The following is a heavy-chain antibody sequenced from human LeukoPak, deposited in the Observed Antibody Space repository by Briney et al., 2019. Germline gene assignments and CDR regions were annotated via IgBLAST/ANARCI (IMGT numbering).Heavy chain of an antibody. CDR3: ARDLYYYDSSGTEAFDV. V-gene: IGHV3-7*01. CDR1: GFTFSSYW. D-gene: IGHD3-22*01. Sequence: GGSLRLSCAASGFTFSSYWMSWVRQAPGKGLEWVANIKRDGSEKYYVDSVKGRFTIYRDNAKNSVYLQLSSLRAVDTAVYYCARDLYYYDSSGTEAFDVWGQGTMVTVSS. CDR2: IKRDGSEK. J-gene: IGHJ3*01.